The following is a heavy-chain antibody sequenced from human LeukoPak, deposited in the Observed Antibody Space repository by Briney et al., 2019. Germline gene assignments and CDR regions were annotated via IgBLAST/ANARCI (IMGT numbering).Heavy chain of an antibody. V-gene: IGHV3-11*04. CDR3: ARESYSSGYYYDY. CDR1: GYSISSGYY. CDR2: ISTNDRTT. J-gene: IGHJ4*02. Sequence: LSLTCTVSGYSISSGYYMSWIRQAPGKGLEWVAYISTNDRTTYYADSVKGRFTISRDNAKNSLYLHMNSLRAEDTAVYYCARESYSSGYYYDYWGQGTLVTVSS. D-gene: IGHD3-22*01.